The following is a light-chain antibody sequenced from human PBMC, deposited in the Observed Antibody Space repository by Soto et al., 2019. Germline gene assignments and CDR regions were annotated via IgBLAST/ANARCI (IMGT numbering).Light chain of an antibody. J-gene: IGKJ1*01. CDR1: QSVSGN. Sequence: EIVMTQSPATLSVSPGERATLSCRASQSVSGNLARYQQKPGQAPRLLIYGASTRATGIPARFSGSGSGTEFTLTISSLQSEDFAVYYCQQYNNWPGTFGQGTKVEIK. CDR3: QQYNNWPGT. V-gene: IGKV3-15*01. CDR2: GAS.